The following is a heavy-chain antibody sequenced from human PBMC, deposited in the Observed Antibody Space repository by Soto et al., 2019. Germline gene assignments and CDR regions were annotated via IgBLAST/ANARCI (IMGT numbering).Heavy chain of an antibody. D-gene: IGHD2-2*01. CDR2: ISSSGAGT. J-gene: IGHJ3*02. CDR1: GFTFSSYA. Sequence: EVQLLESGGGLVQPGGSLRLSCAASGFTFSSYALSWVRQAPGKGLEWVSAISSSGAGTYYADSVKGRFTISRDNSKNTLFLQRNSLRAEDTAVYYCVKDKGCSTTTCHWNAFDIWGQGTRVTVSS. V-gene: IGHV3-23*01. CDR3: VKDKGCSTTTCHWNAFDI.